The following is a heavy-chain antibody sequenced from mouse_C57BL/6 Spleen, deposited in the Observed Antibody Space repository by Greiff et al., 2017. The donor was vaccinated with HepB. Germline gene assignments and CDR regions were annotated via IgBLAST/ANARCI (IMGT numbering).Heavy chain of an antibody. CDR3: ARRGYDYDGDYYAMDY. Sequence: EVQLQQSGPELVKPGASVKMSCKASGYTFTDYNMHWVKQSHGKSLEWIGYINPNNGGTSYNQKFKGKATLTVNKSSSTAYMELRSLTSEDSAVYYCARRGYDYDGDYYAMDYWGQGTSVTVSS. D-gene: IGHD2-4*01. J-gene: IGHJ4*01. V-gene: IGHV1-22*01. CDR2: INPNNGGT. CDR1: GYTFTDYN.